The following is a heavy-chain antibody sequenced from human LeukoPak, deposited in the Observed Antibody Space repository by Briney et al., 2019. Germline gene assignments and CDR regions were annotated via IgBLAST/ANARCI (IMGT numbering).Heavy chain of an antibody. CDR1: GGSINNDY. V-gene: IGHV4-59*08. CDR2: IYYSGST. D-gene: IGHD6-19*01. J-gene: IGHJ3*02. CDR3: ARRKNSGWATDTFDI. Sequence: SETLSLTCTVSGGSINNDYWSWIRQPPGKGLEWIGNIYYSGSTNNNPSLKSRVTISVYTSKNQFSLKLNSVTAADTAVYYCARRKNSGWATDTFDIWGQGTMVTVSS.